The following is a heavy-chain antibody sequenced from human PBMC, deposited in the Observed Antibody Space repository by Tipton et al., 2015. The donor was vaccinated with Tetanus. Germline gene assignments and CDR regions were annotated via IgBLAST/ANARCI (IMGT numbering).Heavy chain of an antibody. D-gene: IGHD2-21*02. V-gene: IGHV3-23*01. CDR2: VSASGNT. Sequence: SLRLSCAGSGFLISSYAMNWVRQVPGEGLEWVPGVSASGNTNYADSVDGRFTISRDNAKNTMYLQMNSLRAEDTATYYCAKLKSRGDSSAIEHWGQGTLVTVSS. J-gene: IGHJ4*02. CDR3: AKLKSRGDSSAIEH. CDR1: GFLISSYA.